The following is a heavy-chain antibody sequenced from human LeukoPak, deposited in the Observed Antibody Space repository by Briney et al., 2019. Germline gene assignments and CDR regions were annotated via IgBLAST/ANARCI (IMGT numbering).Heavy chain of an antibody. CDR3: ARGNREIGAFDI. D-gene: IGHD2/OR15-2a*01. V-gene: IGHV3-30*04. Sequence: PGGSLRLSCAASGFTFSSYAMHWVRQAPGKGLEWVAVISYDGSNKYYADSVKGRFTISRDNSKNTLYLQMNSLRAEDTAVYYCARGNREIGAFDIWGQGTMVTVSS. CDR2: ISYDGSNK. J-gene: IGHJ3*02. CDR1: GFTFSSYA.